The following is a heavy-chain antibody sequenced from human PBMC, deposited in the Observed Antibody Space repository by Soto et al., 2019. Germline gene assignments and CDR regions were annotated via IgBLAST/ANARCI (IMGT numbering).Heavy chain of an antibody. CDR3: VKGHSHSYYYFDY. V-gene: IGHV3-23*01. J-gene: IGHJ4*02. D-gene: IGHD1-26*01. Sequence: EVQLLESGGGLVQPGGSLRLSCAASGFTFSFCAMNWVRQAPGKGLEWVSSTRGSGGDTYYADSVRGRFTISRDNSKNTLYQQMNSLRVEDTAVYYCVKGHSHSYYYFDYWGQGTLVTVSS. CDR2: TRGSGGDT. CDR1: GFTFSFCA.